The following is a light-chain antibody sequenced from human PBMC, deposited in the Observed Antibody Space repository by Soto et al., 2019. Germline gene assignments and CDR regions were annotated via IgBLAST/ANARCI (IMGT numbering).Light chain of an antibody. V-gene: IGKV1-5*01. CDR3: QEYKSYSWT. Sequence: ITRSPSTLDSYVGYRVTITFRASQSISSWLAWYQQKPGKAPKLLIYDASSLESGVPSRVSGSGSGTEFTLTIDSLQPDDFATYYCQEYKSYSWTFGQGTKVDIK. J-gene: IGKJ1*01. CDR1: QSISSW. CDR2: DAS.